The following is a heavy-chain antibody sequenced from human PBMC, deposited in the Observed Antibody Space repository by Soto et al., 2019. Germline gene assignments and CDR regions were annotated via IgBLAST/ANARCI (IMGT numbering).Heavy chain of an antibody. D-gene: IGHD3-3*01. V-gene: IGHV3-21*01. Sequence: EVQLVESGGGLVKPGGSLRLSCAASGFTFSSYSMNWVRQAPGKGLEWVSSISSSSSYIYYADSVKGRFTISRDNAKNSLYLQMNSLRAKDTAVYYCARDTWSGYYINYYYYMDVWGEGTTVTVSS. CDR3: ARDTWSGYYINYYYYMDV. J-gene: IGHJ6*03. CDR2: ISSSSSYI. CDR1: GFTFSSYS.